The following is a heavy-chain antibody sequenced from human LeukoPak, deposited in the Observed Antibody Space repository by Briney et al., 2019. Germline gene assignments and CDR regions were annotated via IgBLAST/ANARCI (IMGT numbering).Heavy chain of an antibody. V-gene: IGHV1-2*02. CDR1: GYTFTGYY. CDR3: AREVEGYIVVVVAATWRPYFDY. CDR2: INPNSGGT. J-gene: IGHJ4*02. D-gene: IGHD2-15*01. Sequence: GASVKVSCKASGYTFTGYYMHWVRQAPGQGLEWMGWINPNSGGTNYAQKFQGRVTMTRDTSISTAYMELSRLRSDDTAVYYCAREVEGYIVVVVAATWRPYFDYWGQGTLVTVSS.